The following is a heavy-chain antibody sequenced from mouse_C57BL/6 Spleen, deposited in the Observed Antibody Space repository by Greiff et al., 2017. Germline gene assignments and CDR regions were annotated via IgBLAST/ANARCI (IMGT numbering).Heavy chain of an antibody. D-gene: IGHD2-1*01. CDR2: IDPSDSYT. CDR3: ARFYGNYPYYAMDY. J-gene: IGHJ4*01. V-gene: IGHV1-50*01. Sequence: VQLQQSGAELVKPGASVKLSCKASGYTFTSYWMQWVKQRPGQGLEWIGEIDPSDSYTNYNQKFKGKATLTVDTSSSTAYMQLSSLTSEDSAVYYCARFYGNYPYYAMDYWGQGTSVTVSS. CDR1: GYTFTSYW.